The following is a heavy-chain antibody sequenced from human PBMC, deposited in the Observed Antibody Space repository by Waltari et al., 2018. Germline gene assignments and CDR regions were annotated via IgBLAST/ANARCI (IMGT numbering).Heavy chain of an antibody. D-gene: IGHD2-21*02. J-gene: IGHJ4*02. CDR3: ARVEVGVTTGDY. CDR1: GYTFTGSY. V-gene: IGHV1-2*06. Sequence: QVQLVQSGAEVKKPGASVKVSCKASGYTFTGSYMHWVRQAPGQGLEWRGRTNPNIGGTNYAQRCQGRFTMTRDTSISTAYMELSRRRSDDTAVYYCARVEVGVTTGDYWGQGTLVTVSS. CDR2: TNPNIGGT.